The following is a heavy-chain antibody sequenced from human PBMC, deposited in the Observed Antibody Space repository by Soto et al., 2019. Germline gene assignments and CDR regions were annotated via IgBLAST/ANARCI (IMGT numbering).Heavy chain of an antibody. CDR1: GYTFTSYD. CDR3: AREATGNSGYEYYYYGMDV. V-gene: IGHV1-8*01. CDR2: MNPNSGNT. D-gene: IGHD5-12*01. J-gene: IGHJ6*02. Sequence: QVQLVQSGVEVKKPGASVKVSCKASGYTFTSYDINWVRQATGQGLEWMGWMNPNSGNTGYAQKFQGRVTMTRNTSISTAYMELSSLRSEDTAVYYCAREATGNSGYEYYYYGMDVWGQGTTVTVSS.